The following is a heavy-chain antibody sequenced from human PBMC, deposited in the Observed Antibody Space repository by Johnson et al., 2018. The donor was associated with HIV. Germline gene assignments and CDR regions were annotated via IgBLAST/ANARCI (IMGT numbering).Heavy chain of an antibody. D-gene: IGHD1-26*01. V-gene: IGHV3-53*03. J-gene: IGHJ3*02. CDR1: GFTVSSNY. CDR3: ATGENLKWELRFVDAFDI. Sequence: VQLVEFGGGLIQPGGSLRLSCAASGFTVSSNYMSWVRKAPGKGLEWVSVIYSGGSTGYADSVKGRFTISRDNAKNSLYLQMNSLRAEDTALYYCATGENLKWELRFVDAFDIWGQGTMVTVSS. CDR2: IYSGGST.